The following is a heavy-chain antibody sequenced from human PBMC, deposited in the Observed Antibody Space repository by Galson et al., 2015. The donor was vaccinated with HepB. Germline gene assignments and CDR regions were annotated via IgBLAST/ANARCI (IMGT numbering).Heavy chain of an antibody. Sequence: SLRLSCAVSGFTSGFTFSRYAMYWVRQAPGKGLEWVAVISNDGTNEYHAASVKGRFTVSRDNSKDTLFLQMDSLRTEDTAVYYCAKPRMPGIVGATDLWYWGQGTLVTVSS. CDR2: ISNDGTNE. D-gene: IGHD1-26*01. J-gene: IGHJ4*02. CDR3: AKPRMPGIVGATDLWY. CDR1: GFTFSRYA. V-gene: IGHV3-30-3*02.